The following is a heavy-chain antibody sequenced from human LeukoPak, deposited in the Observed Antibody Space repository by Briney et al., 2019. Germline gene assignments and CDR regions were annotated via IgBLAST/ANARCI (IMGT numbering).Heavy chain of an antibody. CDR3: ARGYSSAGDCYEFDH. J-gene: IGHJ4*02. Sequence: ASVKVSCKASGYSFTGYYMHWVRQAPGQGLEWMGWINPNNGGTNYPQNFRGRVTMTRDTSISTAYMELSRLRSDDTAVYYCARGYSSAGDCYEFDHWGQGTLVTVSS. CDR1: GYSFTGYY. V-gene: IGHV1-2*02. D-gene: IGHD2-21*02. CDR2: INPNNGGT.